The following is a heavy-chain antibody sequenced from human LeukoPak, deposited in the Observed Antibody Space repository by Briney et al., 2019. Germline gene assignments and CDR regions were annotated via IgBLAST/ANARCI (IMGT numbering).Heavy chain of an antibody. CDR3: ARADYYDSGSFYPLNF. CDR1: GFTFRRYI. CDR2: ISSSGNII. V-gene: IGHV3-21*01. Sequence: AGGSLRLSCAASGFTFRRYIMNWVRQAPGKGLEGVSSISSSGNIIYYADSVRGRFTISRDNAKNSLYLQMNSLRAEDTAVFYCARADYYDSGSFYPLNFWGQGTLVTVSS. J-gene: IGHJ4*02. D-gene: IGHD3-10*01.